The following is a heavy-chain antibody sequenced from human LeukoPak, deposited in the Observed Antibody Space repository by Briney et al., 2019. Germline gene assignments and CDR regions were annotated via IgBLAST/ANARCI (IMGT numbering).Heavy chain of an antibody. CDR3: ARAPGIAAAGTHFDF. CDR2: VYHTGST. Sequence: SETLSLTCAVSGGSINSGHGSSRLRQPPGEGLEWIGEVYHTGSTKYSPSLKSRVTISVDNSKNQISLKLYFVTTADTAVYYCARAPGIAAAGTHFDFWGQGTLVTVSS. D-gene: IGHD6-13*01. V-gene: IGHV4-4*02. CDR1: GGSINSGHG. J-gene: IGHJ4*02.